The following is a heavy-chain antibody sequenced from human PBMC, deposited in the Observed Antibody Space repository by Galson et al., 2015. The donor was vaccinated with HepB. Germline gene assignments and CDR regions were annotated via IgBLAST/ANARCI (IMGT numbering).Heavy chain of an antibody. D-gene: IGHD3-10*01. Sequence: QSGAEVKKPGESLRISCKGSGYSFTSYWISWVRQMPGKGLEWMGRIDPSDSYTNYSPSFQGHVTISADKSISTAYLQWSSLKASDTAMYYCARLPTMVRGVTNDAFDIWGQGTMVTVSS. CDR3: ARLPTMVRGVTNDAFDI. V-gene: IGHV5-10-1*01. J-gene: IGHJ3*02. CDR2: IDPSDSYT. CDR1: GYSFTSYW.